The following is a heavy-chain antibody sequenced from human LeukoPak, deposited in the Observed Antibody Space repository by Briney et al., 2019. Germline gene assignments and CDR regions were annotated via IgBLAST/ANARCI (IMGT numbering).Heavy chain of an antibody. D-gene: IGHD6-13*01. Sequence: SERDSLTCTVSSGAISSYYWSWIRQPPGKGLEWIGYISYTVSTNYNPSLKSRVTISVDTSKNQLSLKLSSVTAADTAVYYCARVIAAPGWFDPWGQANMVTDSS. CDR1: SGAISSYY. CDR2: ISYTVST. CDR3: ARVIAAPGWFDP. J-gene: IGHJ5*02. V-gene: IGHV4-59*01.